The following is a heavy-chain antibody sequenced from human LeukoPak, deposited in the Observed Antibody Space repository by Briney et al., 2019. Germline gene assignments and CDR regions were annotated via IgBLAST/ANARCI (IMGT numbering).Heavy chain of an antibody. D-gene: IGHD2-2*01. CDR1: GYIFTSYD. Sequence: ASVKVSCKASGYIFTSYDINWVRQATAQGLEWMGWMNPNSGNTGYAQKFQGRVTINRNTSIITAYMKLSRLRSEDTAVYYCAREGSSTRTGGYYFDYWGQGTLVTVSS. CDR3: AREGSSTRTGGYYFDY. J-gene: IGHJ4*02. V-gene: IGHV1-8*03. CDR2: MNPNSGNT.